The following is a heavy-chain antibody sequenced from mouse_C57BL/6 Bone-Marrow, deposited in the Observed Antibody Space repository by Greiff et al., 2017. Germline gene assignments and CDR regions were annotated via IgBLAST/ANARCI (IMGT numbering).Heavy chain of an antibody. J-gene: IGHJ2*01. D-gene: IGHD1-1*01. CDR1: GFTFTDYY. Sequence: EVQLVESGGGLVQPGGSLSLSCAASGFTFTDYYMSWVRQPPGKALEWLGFIRNKANGYTTEYSASVKGRFTISRDNSQSILYLQMNALRAEDSATYYCASHYYYGSSYVVCWGQGTTLTVSS. CDR2: IRNKANGYTT. CDR3: ASHYYYGSSYVVC. V-gene: IGHV7-3*01.